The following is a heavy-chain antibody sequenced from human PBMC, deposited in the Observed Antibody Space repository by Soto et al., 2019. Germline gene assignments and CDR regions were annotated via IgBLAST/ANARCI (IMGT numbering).Heavy chain of an antibody. Sequence: ASVKGSSKASGNTFTSYPMHSVRQAPGQRLEWMGWINAGNGNTKYSQKFQGRVTITRDTSASTAYMELSSLRSEDTAVYYCARSVYTYGTYLVDFWGQGTRVTVSS. V-gene: IGHV1-3*01. CDR2: INAGNGNT. CDR1: GNTFTSYP. CDR3: ARSVYTYGTYLVDF. D-gene: IGHD5-18*01. J-gene: IGHJ4*02.